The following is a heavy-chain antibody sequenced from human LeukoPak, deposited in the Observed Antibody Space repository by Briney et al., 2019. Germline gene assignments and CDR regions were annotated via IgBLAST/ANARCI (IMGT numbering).Heavy chain of an antibody. CDR2: ISSSSSYI. D-gene: IGHD5-18*01. CDR3: ASDTAMVITSVDY. V-gene: IGHV3-21*01. J-gene: IGHJ4*02. CDR1: GFTFSSYS. Sequence: PGGSLRLSCAASGFTFSSYSMNWVRQAPGKGLEWVSSISSSSSYIYYADSVKGRFTISRDNAKNSLYLQMNSLRAEDTAVYYCASDTAMVITSVDYWGQGTLVTVSS.